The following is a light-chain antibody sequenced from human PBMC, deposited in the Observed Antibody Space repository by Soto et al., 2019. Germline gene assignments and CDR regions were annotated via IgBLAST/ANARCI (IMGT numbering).Light chain of an antibody. CDR1: QSISAW. V-gene: IGKV1-5*03. CDR2: KAS. Sequence: DIQKTQSPSTLSVSVGDRVAITCRASQSISAWLAWYQQKPGKAPRLLIYKASTLEIGVPSRFSGSGSGTEFTLPISSLQPDDVATYYCQQYNEYSWTFGQGTKVDIK. CDR3: QQYNEYSWT. J-gene: IGKJ1*01.